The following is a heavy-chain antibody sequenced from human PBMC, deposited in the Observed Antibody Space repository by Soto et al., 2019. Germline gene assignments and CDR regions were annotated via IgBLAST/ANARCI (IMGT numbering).Heavy chain of an antibody. V-gene: IGHV1-2*04. CDR2: INPNSGGT. CDR3: ARDGGYCSSTSCYVDYYYYMDV. Sequence: GASVKVSCKASGYTFTGYYMHWVRQAPGQGLEWMGWINPNSGGTNYAQKFQGWVTMTRDTSISTAYMELSRLRSDDTAVYYCARDGGYCSSTSCYVDYYYYMDVWGKGTTVTVSS. CDR1: GYTFTGYY. J-gene: IGHJ6*03. D-gene: IGHD2-2*01.